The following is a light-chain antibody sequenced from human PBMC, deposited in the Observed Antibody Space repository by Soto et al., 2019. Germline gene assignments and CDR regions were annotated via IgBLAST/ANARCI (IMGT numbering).Light chain of an antibody. V-gene: IGKV3-15*01. CDR1: QGVNNN. Sequence: IMTQSPATLSVSPGERVTLSCRASQGVNNNLAWYQQKPGQPPRLLIYSASSRANRVSGRFSGSGSGTDFTLTISSLQSEDLATYYGQRTYNALLPIFTFGPGTKVDIK. J-gene: IGKJ3*01. CDR2: SAS. CDR3: QRTYNALLPIFT.